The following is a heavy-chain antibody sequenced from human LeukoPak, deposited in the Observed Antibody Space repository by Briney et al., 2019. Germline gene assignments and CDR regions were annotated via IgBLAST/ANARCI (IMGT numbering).Heavy chain of an antibody. CDR1: GFTFSSYS. J-gene: IGHJ4*02. D-gene: IGHD3-10*01. V-gene: IGHV3-48*02. CDR3: ARDRFGELSVVWDY. Sequence: GRSLRLCCAASGFTFSSYSMKWVRQARGKGLEWVSYISSSSSTIYYADSVKGRFTISRDNAKNSLYLQMNSLRDEETAVYYCARDRFGELSVVWDYWGQGTLVTVSS. CDR2: ISSSSSTI.